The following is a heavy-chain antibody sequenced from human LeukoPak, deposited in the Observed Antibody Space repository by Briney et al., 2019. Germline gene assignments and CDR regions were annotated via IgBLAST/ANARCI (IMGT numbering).Heavy chain of an antibody. Sequence: PGGSLRLSCAASGFTFSNAWMSWVRQAPGKGLEWVGRIKSKTDGGTTEYAAPVKGRFTISRDDSKNTLYLQMNSLKTEDTAVYYCTTAPAAYTFDYWGQGTLATVSS. J-gene: IGHJ4*02. D-gene: IGHD2-2*01. CDR1: GFTFSNAW. CDR2: IKSKTDGGTT. V-gene: IGHV3-15*01. CDR3: TTAPAAYTFDY.